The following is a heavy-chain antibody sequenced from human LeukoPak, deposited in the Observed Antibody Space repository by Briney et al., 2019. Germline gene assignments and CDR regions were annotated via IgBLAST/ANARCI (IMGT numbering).Heavy chain of an antibody. Sequence: GGSLRLSCAASGFTFSRYWIHWVRQAPGKGLEWVSRINPDGSTTTYADSVKGRFTISRDNAKNTVYLQMNSLRAEDTAVYYCAKGAGYCSSISCTGYSGYEFRFDDWGQGTLVTVYS. V-gene: IGHV3-74*01. CDR1: GFTFSRYW. J-gene: IGHJ4*02. D-gene: IGHD5-12*01. CDR3: AKGAGYCSSISCTGYSGYEFRFDD. CDR2: INPDGSTT.